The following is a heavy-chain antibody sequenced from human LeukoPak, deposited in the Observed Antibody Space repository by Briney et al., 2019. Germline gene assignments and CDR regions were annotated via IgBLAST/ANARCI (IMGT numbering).Heavy chain of an antibody. CDR1: GFTFSDYY. Sequence: GGSLRLSCAASGFTFSDYYTSWIRQAPGKGLEWVSYISSSGSTIYYADSVKGRFTISRDSAKNSLYLQMNSLRVEDTAVYYCARDRGSGSGPGDPDWYIDLWGRGTLVTVSS. J-gene: IGHJ2*01. CDR3: ARDRGSGSGPGDPDWYIDL. V-gene: IGHV3-11*04. CDR2: ISSSGSTI. D-gene: IGHD3-10*01.